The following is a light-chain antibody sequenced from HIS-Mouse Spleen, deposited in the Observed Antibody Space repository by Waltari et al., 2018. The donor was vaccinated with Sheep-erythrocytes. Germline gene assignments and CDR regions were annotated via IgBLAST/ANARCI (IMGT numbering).Light chain of an antibody. V-gene: IGLV1-47*01. CDR1: SSNIGSNY. J-gene: IGLJ3*02. CDR3: AAWDDSLSGNWV. Sequence: QSVLTQPPSASGTPGQRVTISCSGSSSNIGSNYVYGYQQLPGTAPKLLIYRNNQRTSGVPDRFSGSKSGTSASLAISGLRSEDEADYYCAAWDDSLSGNWVFGGGTKLTVL. CDR2: RNN.